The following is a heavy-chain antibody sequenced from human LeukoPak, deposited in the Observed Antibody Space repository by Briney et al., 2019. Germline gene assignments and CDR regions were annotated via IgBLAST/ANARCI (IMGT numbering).Heavy chain of an antibody. CDR2: IWYDGSNK. D-gene: IGHD5-18*01. Sequence: GRSLRLSCAASRFTFSSYGMHWVRQAPGKGLEWVAVIWYDGSNKYYADSVKGRFTISRDNSKNTLYLQMNSLRAEDTAVYYCAMWIQVWKFDYWGQGTLVTVSS. V-gene: IGHV3-33*01. CDR1: RFTFSSYG. J-gene: IGHJ4*02. CDR3: AMWIQVWKFDY.